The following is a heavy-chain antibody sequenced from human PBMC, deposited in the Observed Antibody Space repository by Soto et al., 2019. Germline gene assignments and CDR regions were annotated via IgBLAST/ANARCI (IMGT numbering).Heavy chain of an antibody. Sequence: GGSLRLSCAASGFTFSNAWMNWVRQAPGKGLEWVGRIKSKTDGGTTDHAAPVKGRFTISRDDSKNTLYLQMSSLKTEDTAVYYCTTDFSGGSHSIYGMDVWGQGTTVTVSS. CDR2: IKSKTDGGTT. V-gene: IGHV3-15*07. CDR1: GFTFSNAW. D-gene: IGHD1-26*01. CDR3: TTDFSGGSHSIYGMDV. J-gene: IGHJ6*02.